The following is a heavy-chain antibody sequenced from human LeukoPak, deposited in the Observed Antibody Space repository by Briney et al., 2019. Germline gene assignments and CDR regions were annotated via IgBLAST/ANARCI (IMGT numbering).Heavy chain of an antibody. V-gene: IGHV1-18*04. J-gene: IGHJ4*02. CDR2: ISAYNGNT. D-gene: IGHD3-9*01. CDR3: ARDPPSRLVRLFDY. CDR1: GYTFTSYG. Sequence: ASVKVSCRASGYTFTSYGISWVRQAPGQGLEWMGWISAYNGNTNYAQKLQGRVTMTTDTSTSTAYMELRSLRSDDTAVYYCARDPPSRLVRLFDYWGQGTLVTVSS.